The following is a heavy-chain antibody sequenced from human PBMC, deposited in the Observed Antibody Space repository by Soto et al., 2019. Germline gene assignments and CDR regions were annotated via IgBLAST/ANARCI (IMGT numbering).Heavy chain of an antibody. D-gene: IGHD3-9*01. CDR1: GGTLRSYT. J-gene: IGHJ4*02. Sequence: GAPVKVSCQASGGTLRSYTISWVRQAPGQGLEWMGRIIPILGIANYAQKFQGRVTITADKSTSTACMELSSLRSEDTAVYYCATGGGVDILTGLFDYWGQGTLVTVSS. CDR2: IIPILGIA. CDR3: ATGGGVDILTGLFDY. V-gene: IGHV1-69*02.